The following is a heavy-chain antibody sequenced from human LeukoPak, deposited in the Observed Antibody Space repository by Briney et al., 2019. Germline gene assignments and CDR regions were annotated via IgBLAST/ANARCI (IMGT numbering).Heavy chain of an antibody. D-gene: IGHD3-22*01. J-gene: IGHJ3*02. Sequence: GESLKISCKGSGYSFTSYWIGWVRQMPGKGLEWMGIIYPGDSDTRYSPSFQGQVTIPADKSISTAYLQWSSLKASDTAMYYCARQGGDYYDSSGYNAFDIWGQGTMVTVSS. CDR1: GYSFTSYW. CDR2: IYPGDSDT. CDR3: ARQGGDYYDSSGYNAFDI. V-gene: IGHV5-51*01.